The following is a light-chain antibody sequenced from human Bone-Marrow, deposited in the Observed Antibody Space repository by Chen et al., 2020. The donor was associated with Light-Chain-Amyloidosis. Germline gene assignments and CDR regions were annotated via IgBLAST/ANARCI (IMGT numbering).Light chain of an antibody. CDR3: QQYQTWPPLT. CDR2: GAS. V-gene: IGKV3D-15*03. CDR1: QSVDTS. Sequence: TQSPDTLSVSPGQTVTLTCRASQSVDTSLACYQHIPALPPRLLIYGASIRATGIPARFRGSGSGAEFTLTISILQSEDCAVYYCQQYQTWPPLTFGGGTKVEIK. J-gene: IGKJ4*01.